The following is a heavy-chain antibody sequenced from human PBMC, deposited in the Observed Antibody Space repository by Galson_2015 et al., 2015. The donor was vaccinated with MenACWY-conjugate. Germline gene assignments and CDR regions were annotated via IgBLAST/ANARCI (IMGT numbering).Heavy chain of an antibody. D-gene: IGHD4-23*01. CDR1: GYSFTHYY. Sequence: QSGAEVIKPGQSLQISCKASGYSFTHYYIAWVRQMPGKGLEWMGIIYPGDSDTRYSPSSQGQVTISADKSISTAYLQWTSLKASDTAMYYCARRSGGQIDRWGQGSQVTVSS. J-gene: IGHJ5*02. CDR3: ARRSGGQIDR. V-gene: IGHV5-51*01. CDR2: IYPGDSDT.